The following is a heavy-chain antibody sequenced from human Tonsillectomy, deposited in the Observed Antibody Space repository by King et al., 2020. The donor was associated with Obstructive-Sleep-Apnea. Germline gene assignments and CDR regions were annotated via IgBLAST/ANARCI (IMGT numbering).Heavy chain of an antibody. CDR3: ARGERENYDILTGYYILDWFDP. Sequence: LQLQESGPGLVKPSETLSLTCTVSGGPISSRTNYWGWIRQPPGKGLQWIGSLYYSASTYYNPSLKSRVTISVDTSKNQFSLKLSSVTAADTAVYYCARGERENYDILTGYYILDWFDPWGQGTLVTVSS. D-gene: IGHD3-9*01. J-gene: IGHJ5*02. CDR2: LYYSAST. V-gene: IGHV4-39*07. CDR1: GGPISSRTNY.